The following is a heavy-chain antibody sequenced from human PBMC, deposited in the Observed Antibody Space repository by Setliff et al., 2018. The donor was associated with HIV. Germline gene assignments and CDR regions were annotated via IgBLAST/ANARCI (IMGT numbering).Heavy chain of an antibody. V-gene: IGHV4-59*11. CDR2: YYNGGT. CDR3: ARKEKGGAFDL. Sequence: SETLSLTCTVSGASTNSHYWNWVRQSTAKGLEWIGYYYNGGTSYNPSLQSRVTISVDTPKNQFSLHLNSVTAADTAVYYCARKEKGGAFDLWGLGTLVTVSS. J-gene: IGHJ3*01. CDR1: GASTNSHY.